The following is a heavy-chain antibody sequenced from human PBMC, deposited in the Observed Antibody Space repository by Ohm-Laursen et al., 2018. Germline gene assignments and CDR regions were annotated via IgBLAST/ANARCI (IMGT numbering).Heavy chain of an antibody. CDR3: AGGRWFDP. J-gene: IGHJ5*02. V-gene: IGHV4-59*01. Sequence: PPGTLSLTCTVSGGSISSNYWSWIRQPPGKGLEWIGYIYYTGSTNYNPSLKSRVTILVDTSKNQFSLNLSSVTAADTAVYYCAGGRWFDPWGQGTLVTVSS. CDR2: IYYTGST. CDR1: GGSISSNY.